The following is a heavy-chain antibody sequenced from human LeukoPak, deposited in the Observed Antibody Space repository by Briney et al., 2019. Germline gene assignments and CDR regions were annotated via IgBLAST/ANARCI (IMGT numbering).Heavy chain of an antibody. V-gene: IGHV3-73*01. CDR2: IRSTANGYAT. J-gene: IGHJ6*03. D-gene: IGHD2-15*01. Sequence: GGSLRLSCAASGFTFSGSALHWVRQASGKGLEWVGRIRSTANGYATAYAASVKGRFTISRDNAKNSLYLQMNSLRAEDTAVYYCARHHQLILYKPSKYYYYYMDVWGKGTTVTISS. CDR3: ARHHQLILYKPSKYYYYYMDV. CDR1: GFTFSGSA.